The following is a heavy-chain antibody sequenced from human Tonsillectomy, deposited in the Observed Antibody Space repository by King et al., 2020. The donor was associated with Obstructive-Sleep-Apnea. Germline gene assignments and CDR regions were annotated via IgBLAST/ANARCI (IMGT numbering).Heavy chain of an antibody. Sequence: QLVQSGAEVKKPGESLKISCKGSGYSFTSYWIGWVRQMPGKGLEWMGIIYPGDSDTRYSPSFQGQVTISADKSISTAYLQWSSLKASDTAMYYCARLPVLPGYDILTGYYTRVDYYYGMDVWGQGTTVTVSS. CDR2: IYPGDSDT. V-gene: IGHV5-51*01. J-gene: IGHJ6*02. CDR3: ARLPVLPGYDILTGYYTRVDYYYGMDV. D-gene: IGHD3-9*01. CDR1: GYSFTSYW.